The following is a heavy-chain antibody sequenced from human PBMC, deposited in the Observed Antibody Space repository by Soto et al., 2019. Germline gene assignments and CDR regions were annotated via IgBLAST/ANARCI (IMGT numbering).Heavy chain of an antibody. CDR2: MNPNSGNT. CDR1: GYTFTSYD. Sequence: QVQLVQSGAEVKKPGASVKVSCKSSGYTFTSYDINWVRQATGQGLEWMGWMNPNSGNTGYAQKFQCRVPMTRNTSISTAYMELSSLRSEDTAVYYCASGITIFGVVPGWGQGTLVTVSS. J-gene: IGHJ4*02. V-gene: IGHV1-8*01. CDR3: ASGITIFGVVPG. D-gene: IGHD3-3*01.